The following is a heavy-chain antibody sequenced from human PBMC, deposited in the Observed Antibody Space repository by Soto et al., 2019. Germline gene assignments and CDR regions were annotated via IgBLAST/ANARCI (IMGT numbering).Heavy chain of an antibody. V-gene: IGHV3-7*05. CDR1: GFTFSSYW. D-gene: IGHD1-26*01. CDR3: TREVGSQWELPYFDF. CDR2: IKQDGSEK. J-gene: IGHJ4*02. Sequence: GGSLRLSCAASGFTFSSYWMSWVRQAPGKGLEWVANIKQDGSEKYYVDSVKGRFTISRDNAKKSLYLQMNSLRVEDTAVYYCTREVGSQWELPYFDFWGQGTPVTVSS.